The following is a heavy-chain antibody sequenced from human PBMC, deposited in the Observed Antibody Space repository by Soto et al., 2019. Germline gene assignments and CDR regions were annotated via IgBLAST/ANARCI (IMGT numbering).Heavy chain of an antibody. J-gene: IGHJ5*02. CDR2: IYFTGST. Sequence: ASETLSLTCTVSGGAVSSGTYYWSWIRQPPGKGLEWIGHIYFTGSTNYNPSLKSRVTMPLDTSRNQFSLKLSSVTAADTAVYYCTRGPPRVQWFDPWGRGTLVTVSS. CDR1: GGAVSSGTYY. V-gene: IGHV4-61*01. CDR3: TRGPPRVQWFDP.